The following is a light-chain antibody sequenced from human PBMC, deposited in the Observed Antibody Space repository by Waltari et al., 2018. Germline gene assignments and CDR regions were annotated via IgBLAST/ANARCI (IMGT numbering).Light chain of an antibody. CDR3: SSYTPSGTLV. V-gene: IGLV2-18*02. CDR2: ALS. CDR1: SSDVGTYNR. J-gene: IGLJ2*01. Sequence: QSALTQPPSVSGSPGQSVTISCSGTSSDVGTYNRFSWYQQPPGTAPKLIIFALSSRPSGVPDRFSGSKSGSTASLTISGLQAEDEGDYYCSSYTPSGTLVFGGGTKLTVL.